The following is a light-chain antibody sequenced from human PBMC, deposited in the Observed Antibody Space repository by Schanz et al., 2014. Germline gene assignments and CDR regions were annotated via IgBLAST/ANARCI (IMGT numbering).Light chain of an antibody. V-gene: IGLV8-61*01. CDR2: NTD. Sequence: QTVVTQEPSFSVSPGGTVTLTCGLNSGSVSTNYYPSWYQQTPGQAPRTLIYNTDTRSSGVPDRFSGSILGRRAALTITGAQADDESDYYCVLYMGYGVSVFGGGTKLTVL. CDR1: SGSVSTNYY. CDR3: VLYMGYGVSV. J-gene: IGLJ2*01.